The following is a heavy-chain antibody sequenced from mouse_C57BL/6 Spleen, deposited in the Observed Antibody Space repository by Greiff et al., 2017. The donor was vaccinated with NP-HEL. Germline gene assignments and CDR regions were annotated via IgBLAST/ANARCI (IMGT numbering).Heavy chain of an antibody. J-gene: IGHJ3*01. V-gene: IGHV3-1*01. Sequence: VQLQQSGPGMVKPSQSLSLTCTVTGYSITSGYDWHWIRHRPGNKLEWMGYISYSGSTNYNPSLKSRIPITHDTSKNHFFLKLNSVTTEDTATYYCTRDGLQGGFAYWGQGTLVTVSA. CDR1: GYSITSGYD. CDR3: TRDGLQGGFAY. CDR2: ISYSGST. D-gene: IGHD6-1*01.